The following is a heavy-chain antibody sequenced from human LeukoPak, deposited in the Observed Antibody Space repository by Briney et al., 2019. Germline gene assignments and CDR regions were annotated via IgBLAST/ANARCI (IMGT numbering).Heavy chain of an antibody. CDR3: AKWELYSGFYYIDY. J-gene: IGHJ4*02. D-gene: IGHD1-26*01. Sequence: PGGSLRLSRAASGFTFSSYWMTWVRQGPGKGLEWVANIKPDGSLIYYVDSVKGRFTISRDNAKNSLYLQMNSLRAEDTAVYYCAKWELYSGFYYIDYWGQGTLATVSS. V-gene: IGHV3-7*01. CDR2: IKPDGSLI. CDR1: GFTFSSYW.